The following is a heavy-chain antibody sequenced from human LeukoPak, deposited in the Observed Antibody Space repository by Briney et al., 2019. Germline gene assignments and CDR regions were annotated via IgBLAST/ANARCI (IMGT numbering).Heavy chain of an antibody. J-gene: IGHJ4*02. CDR1: GYTFTGYY. D-gene: IGHD5-12*01. CDR2: INPNSGGT. CDR3: ARVLRGYSGYDD. Sequence: ASVKVSCKASGYTFTGYYMHWVRQAPGQGLEWMGWINPNSGGTNYAQKFQGRVTMTRDTSISTAYMELSRLRSDDTAVYYYARVLRGYSGYDDWGQGTLVTVSS. V-gene: IGHV1-2*02.